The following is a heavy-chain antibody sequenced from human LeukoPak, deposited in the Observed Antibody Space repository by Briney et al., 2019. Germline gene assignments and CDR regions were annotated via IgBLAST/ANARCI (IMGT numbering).Heavy chain of an antibody. CDR3: ASPNPRIAARPYYYYYMDV. V-gene: IGHV3-48*03. CDR1: GFTFSSYE. CDR2: ISSSGSTI. D-gene: IGHD6-6*01. Sequence: PGGSLRLSCAASGFTFSSYEMNWVRQAPGKGLEWVSYISSSGSTIYYADSVKGRLTISRDNAKNSLYLQMNSLRAEDTAVYYCASPNPRIAARPYYYYYMDVWGKGTTVTVSS. J-gene: IGHJ6*03.